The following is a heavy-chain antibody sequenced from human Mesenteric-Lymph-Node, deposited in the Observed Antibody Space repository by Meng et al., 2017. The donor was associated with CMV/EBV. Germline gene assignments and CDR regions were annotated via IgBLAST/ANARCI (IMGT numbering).Heavy chain of an antibody. V-gene: IGHV3-21*01. CDR3: ARPREGTRNGMDV. J-gene: IGHJ6*02. D-gene: IGHD1-1*01. CDR2: ISSSSSYI. Sequence: GGSLRLSCAASGFTFSSYSMNWVRQAPGKGLEWVSSISSSSSYIYYADSVKGRFTISRDNAKNSLYLQMNSLRAEDTAVYYCARPREGTRNGMDVWGQGTTVTVSS. CDR1: GFTFSSYS.